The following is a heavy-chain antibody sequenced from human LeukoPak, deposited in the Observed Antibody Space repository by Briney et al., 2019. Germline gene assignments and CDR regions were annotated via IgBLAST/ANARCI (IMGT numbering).Heavy chain of an antibody. Sequence: PGGSLRLSCAAPGFSFSSYTMSWVRQAPGKGLKWVSSISGDGGRTTYADSVKGRFTISRDNSKNTLYLQMNSLRVDDTAVYYCAPIGGWGTYPLDYWGQGPLVTVSS. V-gene: IGHV3-23*01. D-gene: IGHD3-16*01. CDR3: APIGGWGTYPLDY. J-gene: IGHJ4*02. CDR2: ISGDGGRT. CDR1: GFSFSSYT.